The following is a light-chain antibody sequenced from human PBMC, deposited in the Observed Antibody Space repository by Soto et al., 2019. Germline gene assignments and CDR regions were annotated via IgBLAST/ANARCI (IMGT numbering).Light chain of an antibody. CDR2: DAS. Sequence: EIVLTQSPATLSLSPGERATLSCRASQSVSSYFAWYQQKPGQAPRLLIYDASSRATGIPARFSGSGSGTDFTLIISSVEYADFAVYYCQQRSYWPLTFGQGTKVESK. V-gene: IGKV3-11*01. J-gene: IGKJ1*01. CDR3: QQRSYWPLT. CDR1: QSVSSY.